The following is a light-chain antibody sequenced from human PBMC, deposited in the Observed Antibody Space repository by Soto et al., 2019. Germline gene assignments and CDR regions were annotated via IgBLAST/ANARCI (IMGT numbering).Light chain of an antibody. V-gene: IGKV3-20*01. CDR1: QSVSSNY. J-gene: IGKJ5*01. CDR2: GAS. CDR3: QQSYSTPLT. Sequence: EIVLTQSPGTLSLSPGERATLSCRASQSVSSNYLAWYQQKPGQAPRLLIYGASTTAPGIPARFSGSGSGTDFTLTISSLQPEDFATYYCQQSYSTPLTFGQGTRLEIK.